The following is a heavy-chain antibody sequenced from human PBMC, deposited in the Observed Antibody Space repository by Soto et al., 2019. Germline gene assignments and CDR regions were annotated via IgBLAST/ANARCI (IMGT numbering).Heavy chain of an antibody. J-gene: IGHJ4*02. D-gene: IGHD5-12*01. CDR2: INPKNGFT. CDR1: GYIFTDYY. Sequence: ASVKVSCKPSGYIFTDYYMHWVRQAPGQGLEWMGCINPKNGFTKALQKFQGRIALTRDTSISTFYMELSSLTSDDTAVYYCARERAQNSDYLWRQGTMVTVS. V-gene: IGHV1-2*02. CDR3: ARERAQNSDYL.